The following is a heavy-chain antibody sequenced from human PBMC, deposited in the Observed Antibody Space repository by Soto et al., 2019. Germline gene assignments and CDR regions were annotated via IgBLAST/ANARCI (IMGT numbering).Heavy chain of an antibody. D-gene: IGHD2-2*01. CDR1: GGSFSGYY. CDR3: ARGRLGYGYCSSTSCSRGFDY. V-gene: IGHV4-34*01. Sequence: SETLSLTCAVYGGSFSGYYWSWIRQPPGKGLEWIGEINHSGSTNYNPSLKSRVTISVDTSKNQFSLKLSSVTAADTAVYYCARGRLGYGYCSSTSCSRGFDYWGQGTLVTVSS. CDR2: INHSGST. J-gene: IGHJ4*02.